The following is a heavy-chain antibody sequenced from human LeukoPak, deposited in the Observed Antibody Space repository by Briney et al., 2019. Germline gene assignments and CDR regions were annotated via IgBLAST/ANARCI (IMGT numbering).Heavy chain of an antibody. CDR2: IIPIFGTA. CDR1: GGTFSSYA. V-gene: IGHV1-69*06. J-gene: IGHJ6*03. D-gene: IGHD4-17*01. Sequence: SVKVSCKASGGTFSSYAISWVRQAPGQGLEWMGGIIPIFGTANYAQKFQGRVTITADKSTSTAYMELSSLRSEDRAVYYCARALYGDYGHYYYYYSMDVWGKGTTVTVSS. CDR3: ARALYGDYGHYYYYYSMDV.